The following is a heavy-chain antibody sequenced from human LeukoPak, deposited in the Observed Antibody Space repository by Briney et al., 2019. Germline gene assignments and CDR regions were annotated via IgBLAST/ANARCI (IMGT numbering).Heavy chain of an antibody. CDR3: ARDNYYGSGDIGY. D-gene: IGHD3-10*01. CDR2: ISYDGSNK. Sequence: PGGSLRLSCAASGFTFSSYAMHWVRQAPGKGLEWVAVISYDGSNKYYADSVKGRFTISRDNSKSTLYLQMNSLRAEDTAVYYCARDNYYGSGDIGYWGQGTLVTVSS. V-gene: IGHV3-30-3*01. CDR1: GFTFSSYA. J-gene: IGHJ4*02.